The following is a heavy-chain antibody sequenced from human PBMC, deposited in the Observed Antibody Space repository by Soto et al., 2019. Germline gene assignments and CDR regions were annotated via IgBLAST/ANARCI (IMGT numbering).Heavy chain of an antibody. Sequence: ASVKVSCKASGYTFTSYAMHWVRQAPGQRLEWMGWINTGNGNTKYSQKFQGRVTITRDTSASTAYMELSSLRSEDTAVYYCARSIVVVTALDYWGQGTLVTVSS. J-gene: IGHJ4*02. V-gene: IGHV1-3*04. CDR2: INTGNGNT. D-gene: IGHD2-21*02. CDR1: GYTFTSYA. CDR3: ARSIVVVTALDY.